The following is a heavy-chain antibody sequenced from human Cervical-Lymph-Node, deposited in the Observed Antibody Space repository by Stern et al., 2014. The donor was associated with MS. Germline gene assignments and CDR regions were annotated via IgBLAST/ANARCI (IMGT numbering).Heavy chain of an antibody. Sequence: QVQLVQSGAEVMKPGASVKGSCKASGYTFTSDYMHWVRRDPGQGLEWMGIINPSGGSTSYAQKFQGRVTMTRDTSTSTVYMELSSLRSEDTAVYYCARVYDYVWAFDIWGQGTMVTVSS. J-gene: IGHJ3*02. CDR3: ARVYDYVWAFDI. CDR2: INPSGGST. D-gene: IGHD3-16*01. CDR1: GYTFTSDY. V-gene: IGHV1-46*01.